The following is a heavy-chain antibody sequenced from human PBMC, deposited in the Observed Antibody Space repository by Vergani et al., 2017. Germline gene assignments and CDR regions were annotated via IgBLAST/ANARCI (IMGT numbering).Heavy chain of an antibody. CDR3: ARGEYGILTGYRY. CDR2: INPSGGHT. J-gene: IGHJ4*02. D-gene: IGHD3-9*01. CDR1: GYTFSNYY. Sequence: VQVVPSGAEVKKSGASVKVSCKTSGYTFSNYYMPWVRQAPGQGLEWMGIINPSGGHTNYAQKFQGRVTMTRDTSTSTVYMELSSLRSEDTAIYYCARGEYGILTGYRYWGQGTLVTVSA. V-gene: IGHV1-46*03.